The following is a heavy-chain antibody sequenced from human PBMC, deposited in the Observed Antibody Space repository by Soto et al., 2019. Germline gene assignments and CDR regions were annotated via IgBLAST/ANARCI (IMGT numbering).Heavy chain of an antibody. CDR2: IRSKAYGGTT. J-gene: IGHJ3*02. D-gene: IGHD3-10*01. CDR1: GFTFGDYA. CDR3: TRVAVYGSGSLTRIDAFDI. Sequence: PGGSLRLSCTASGFTFGDYAMSWFRQAPGKGLEWVGFIRSKAYGGTTEYAASVKGRFTISRDDSKSIAYLQMNSLKTEDTAVYYCTRVAVYGSGSLTRIDAFDIWGQGTMVTVSS. V-gene: IGHV3-49*03.